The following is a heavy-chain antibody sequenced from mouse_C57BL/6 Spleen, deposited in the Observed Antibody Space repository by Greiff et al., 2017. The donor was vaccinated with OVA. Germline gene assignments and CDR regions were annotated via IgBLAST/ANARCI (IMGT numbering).Heavy chain of an antibody. CDR1: GYTFTSNW. CDR3: ARDGNYFDY. CDR2: IYPGSGST. D-gene: IGHD2-1*01. V-gene: IGHV1-55*01. J-gene: IGHJ2*01. Sequence: QVQLQQPGAELVKPGVSVKMSCKAFGYTFTSNWLTWVKQRPGQGLEWIGDIYPGSGSTNYNEKFKSKATLTVDTSSSTAYMQLSSLTSEDSAVYYCARDGNYFDYWGQGTTLTVSS.